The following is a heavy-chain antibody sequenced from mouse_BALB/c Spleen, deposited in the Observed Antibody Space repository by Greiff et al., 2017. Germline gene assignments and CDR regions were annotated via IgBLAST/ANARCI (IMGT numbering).Heavy chain of an antibody. D-gene: IGHD2-1*01. V-gene: IGHV1-37*01. J-gene: IGHJ4*01. CDR1: GYSFTGYF. CDR2: INPYNGDT. Sequence: EVHLVESGPELVKPGASVKISCKASGYSFTGYFMNWVKQSHGKSLEWIGRINPYNGDTFYNQKFKGKATLTVDKSSSTAHMELLSLTSEDSAVYYCYYYGNYEGYAMDYWGQGTSVTVSS. CDR3: YYYGNYEGYAMDY.